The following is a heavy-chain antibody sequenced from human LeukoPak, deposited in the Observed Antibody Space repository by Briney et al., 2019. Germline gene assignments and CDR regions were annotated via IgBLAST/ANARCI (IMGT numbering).Heavy chain of an antibody. V-gene: IGHV3-20*04. CDR3: ARAPITSPFYFDY. D-gene: IGHD2-2*01. J-gene: IGHJ4*02. Sequence: GGSLRLSCTASGFAFDEHGMSWVRQVPGKGLEWVSGINWSGGSTGYADPLRGRFTISRDNAKNSLYLQMDSLRAEDTALYYCARAPITSPFYFDYWGQGTLITVSS. CDR2: INWSGGST. CDR1: GFAFDEHG.